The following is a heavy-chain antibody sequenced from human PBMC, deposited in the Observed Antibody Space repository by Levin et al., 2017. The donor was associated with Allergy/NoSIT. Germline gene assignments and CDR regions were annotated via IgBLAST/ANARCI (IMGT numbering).Heavy chain of an antibody. D-gene: IGHD6-13*01. CDR3: AKDRHPGVSHFDY. Sequence: GGSLRLSCAASGFTFDDYAMHWVRQAPGKGLEWVSGISWNSGSIGYADSVKGRFTISRDNAKNSLYLQMNSLRAEDTALYYCAKDRHPGVSHFDYWGQGTLVTVSS. CDR1: GFTFDDYA. J-gene: IGHJ4*02. V-gene: IGHV3-9*01. CDR2: ISWNSGSI.